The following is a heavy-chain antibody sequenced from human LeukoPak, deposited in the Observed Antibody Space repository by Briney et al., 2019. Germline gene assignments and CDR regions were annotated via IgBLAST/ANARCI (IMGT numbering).Heavy chain of an antibody. J-gene: IGHJ6*02. V-gene: IGHV6-1*01. D-gene: IGHD2-2*01. CDR1: GDSVSSNSAA. CDR3: ARGYCSSTSCYDYYYGLDV. Sequence: SQTLSLTCAISGDSVSSNSAAWNWIRQSTSRGLEWLGRTYYRSKWYNDYAVSVRSRITINPDTSKNQFSLQLNSVTPEDTAVYYCARGYCSSTSCYDYYYGLDVWGQGTTVTVSS. CDR2: TYYRSKWYN.